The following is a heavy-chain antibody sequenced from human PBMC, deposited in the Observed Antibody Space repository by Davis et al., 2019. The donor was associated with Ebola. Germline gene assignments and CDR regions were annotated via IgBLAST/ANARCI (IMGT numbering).Heavy chain of an antibody. CDR3: ATQMGRIAPRPAFNI. V-gene: IGHV1-2*02. CDR1: GYNFAIYN. D-gene: IGHD5-24*01. Sequence: ASVKVSCKASGYNFAIYNIHWVRQARGQGLEWMGWINHNSGASGFTQKFQGRLTMTSDTSISTAYMDLGSLQSGDTAVYYCATQMGRIAPRPAFNIWGQGTLVSVSS. CDR2: INHNSGAS. J-gene: IGHJ3*02.